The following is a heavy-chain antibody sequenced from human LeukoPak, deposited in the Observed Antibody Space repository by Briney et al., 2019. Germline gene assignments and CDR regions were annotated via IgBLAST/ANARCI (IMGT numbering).Heavy chain of an antibody. CDR2: ISSSGST. CDR1: GDSISSGDYY. J-gene: IGHJ4*02. V-gene: IGHV4-61*02. D-gene: IGHD6-19*01. Sequence: TSETLSLTCTVSGDSISSGDYYWSWIRQPAGKGLEWIGRISSSGSTNYNPSLKSRVTISVDTSKNQFSLKLGSVTAADTAVYYCARPSGWYKRGSLDYWGQGTLVTVSS. CDR3: ARPSGWYKRGSLDY.